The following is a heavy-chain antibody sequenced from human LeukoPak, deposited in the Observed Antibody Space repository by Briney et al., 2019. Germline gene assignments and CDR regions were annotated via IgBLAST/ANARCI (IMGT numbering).Heavy chain of an antibody. CDR1: GFTFSRFW. CDR3: ARDSTGYGYEEWY. Sequence: GGSLRLSCAASGFTFSRFWMSCVRQAPGKGLEWVANIKQDGSEKNYVDSVKGRFTISRDNAKNSVYLQMNSLRAEDTALYYCARDSTGYGYEEWYWGQGTLVTVSS. J-gene: IGHJ4*02. CDR2: IKQDGSEK. V-gene: IGHV3-7*01. D-gene: IGHD5-18*01.